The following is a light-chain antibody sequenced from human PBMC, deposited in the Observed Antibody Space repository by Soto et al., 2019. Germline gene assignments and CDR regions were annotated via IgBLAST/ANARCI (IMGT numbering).Light chain of an antibody. CDR3: QQFNNWPKM. Sequence: EIVLTQSPGTLSLSPGERATLSCRASQSVGGNLAWYQQKPGQAPRLLIYGASTRATGLPARFSGSGSGTEFTLTISRMQCSDFAVYYCQQFNNWPKMFGEG. CDR1: QSVGGN. CDR2: GAS. V-gene: IGKV3-15*01. J-gene: IGKJ1*01.